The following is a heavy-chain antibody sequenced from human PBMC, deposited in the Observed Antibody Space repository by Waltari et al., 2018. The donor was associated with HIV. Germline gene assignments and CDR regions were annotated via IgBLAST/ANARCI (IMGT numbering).Heavy chain of an antibody. CDR2: IWYDGSNK. D-gene: IGHD3-22*01. Sequence: QVQLVESGGGVVQPGRSLRLSCAASGFTFSSDGMHWVRQAPGKGLEWVAVIWYDGSNKYYADSVKGRFTISRDNSKNTLYLQMNSLRAEDTAVYYCARGSYYDSSGYLTWGQGTLVTVSS. CDR1: GFTFSSDG. J-gene: IGHJ4*02. CDR3: ARGSYYDSSGYLT. V-gene: IGHV3-33*01.